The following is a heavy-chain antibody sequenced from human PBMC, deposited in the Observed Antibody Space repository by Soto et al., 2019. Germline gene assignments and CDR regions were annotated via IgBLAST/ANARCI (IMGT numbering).Heavy chain of an antibody. J-gene: IGHJ3*01. V-gene: IGHV4-38-2*01. D-gene: IGHD2-15*01. CDR2: VYHGGNT. Sequence: SETLSLTCAVSGFSISRCNYWGWIRKHPGKGLEWIVSVYHGGNTYYNPSLKSRVSISIDLSKNQFSLKLTSVTAADTAAYYCARARWYDEFNVWGQGTVVTVSS. CDR3: ARARWYDEFNV. CDR1: GFSISRCNY.